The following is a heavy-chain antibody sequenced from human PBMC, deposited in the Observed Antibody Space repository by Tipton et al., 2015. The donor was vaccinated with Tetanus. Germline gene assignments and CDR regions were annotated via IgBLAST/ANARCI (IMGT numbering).Heavy chain of an antibody. V-gene: IGHV1-46*01. D-gene: IGHD3-3*01. Sequence: QLVQSGAEVKKPGASIRISCKASGYTFTKYYIFWVRQAPGQGLEWMGILNPSGGTTIYAQKFQDRVTMTSDTSTSTVYMDFNSLTSEDTAVYYCARHTLFGGRPLHFDYWGQGTLVTVSS. CDR3: ARHTLFGGRPLHFDY. J-gene: IGHJ4*02. CDR2: LNPSGGTT. CDR1: GYTFTKYY.